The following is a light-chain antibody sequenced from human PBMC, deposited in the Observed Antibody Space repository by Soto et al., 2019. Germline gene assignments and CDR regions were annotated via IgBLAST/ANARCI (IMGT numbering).Light chain of an antibody. CDR2: GAS. J-gene: IGKJ1*01. CDR3: QQYGGSPRT. Sequence: IVLTQSPGTLSLSPGERATLSCRASQSVTKSLAWYQQKPGQAPRLLIYGASSRATGIPDRFSGSGSGTDFTLTISRLEPEDFAVYYCQQYGGSPRTFGQGTKVE. V-gene: IGKV3-20*01. CDR1: QSVTKS.